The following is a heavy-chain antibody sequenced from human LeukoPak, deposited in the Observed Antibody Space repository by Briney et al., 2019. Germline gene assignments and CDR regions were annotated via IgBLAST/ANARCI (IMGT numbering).Heavy chain of an antibody. CDR1: GFTFSSYS. D-gene: IGHD1-26*01. CDR2: ISSSSSYI. CDR3: VRDGVGAPPFDY. J-gene: IGHJ4*02. Sequence: GGSLRLSCAASGFTFSSYSMNWVRQAPGKGLEWVSSISSSSSYIYYADSVKGRFAISRDNAKNSLYLQMNSLRAEDTAVYYCVRDGVGAPPFDYWGQGVLVTVSS. V-gene: IGHV3-21*01.